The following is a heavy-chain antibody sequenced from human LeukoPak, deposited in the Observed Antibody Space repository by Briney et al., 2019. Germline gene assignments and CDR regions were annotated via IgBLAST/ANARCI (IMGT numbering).Heavy chain of an antibody. D-gene: IGHD6-13*01. V-gene: IGHV4-59*01. J-gene: IGHJ4*02. CDR3: ARGVYIAAAQYGY. Sequence: SETLSLTCTVSGGSISSYYWSWIRQPPGKGLEWIGYTYYSGTTNYNPSLKSRVTISADTSKNQFSLKLSSVTAADTAVYYCARGVYIAAAQYGYWGQGTLVTVSS. CDR2: TYYSGTT. CDR1: GGSISSYY.